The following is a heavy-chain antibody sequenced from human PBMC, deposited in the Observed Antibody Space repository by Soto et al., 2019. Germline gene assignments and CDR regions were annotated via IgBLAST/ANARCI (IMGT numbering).Heavy chain of an antibody. CDR1: GYTFTSYD. CDR3: ARKTVTYYYYYGMDV. D-gene: IGHD4-17*01. V-gene: IGHV1-8*01. J-gene: IGHJ6*02. Sequence: ASVKVSCKASGYTFTSYDINWVRQATGQGLEWMGWMNPNSGNTGYAQKFQGGVTMTRNTSISTAYMELSSLRSEDTAVYYCARKTVTYYYYYGMDVWGQGTTVTVSS. CDR2: MNPNSGNT.